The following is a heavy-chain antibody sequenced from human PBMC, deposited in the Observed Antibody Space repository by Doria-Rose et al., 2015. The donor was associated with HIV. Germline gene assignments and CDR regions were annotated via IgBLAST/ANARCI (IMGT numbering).Heavy chain of an antibody. CDR2: IFSDAER. CDR3: ARIKSSRWYHKYYFDF. D-gene: IGHD6-13*01. Sequence: QVTLKESGPVLVKPTETLTLTCTASGVSLSSPGMGVSWIRQPPGKALEWLANIFSDAERSYKTSLKSRLTISRVTSKSQVVLTMTDMDPVDTATYYCARIKSSRWYHKYYFDFWGQGTLVIVSA. J-gene: IGHJ4*02. CDR1: GVSLSSPGMG. V-gene: IGHV2-26*01.